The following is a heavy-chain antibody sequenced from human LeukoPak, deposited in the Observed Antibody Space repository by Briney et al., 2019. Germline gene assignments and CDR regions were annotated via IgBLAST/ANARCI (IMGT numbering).Heavy chain of an antibody. CDR2: IYFSGRT. Sequence: SETLSLTCNVPGGSISSSSYYWGWIRQPPGKGLEWIGSIYFSGRTYYNMSLKSRVTISIDTSKNQFSLKVNSVTAADTAVYYCARDNPYGAGTDYWGQGTLVTVSS. CDR3: ARDNPYGAGTDY. J-gene: IGHJ4*02. D-gene: IGHD3-10*01. CDR1: GGSISSSSYY. V-gene: IGHV4-39*07.